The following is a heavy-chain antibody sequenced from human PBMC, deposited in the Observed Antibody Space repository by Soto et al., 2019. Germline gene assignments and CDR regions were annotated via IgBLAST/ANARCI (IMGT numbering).Heavy chain of an antibody. CDR2: ISGSGGST. Sequence: EVQLLESGGGLVQPGGSLRLSCAAAGFTVSSYAMSWVRQAPGKGLEWVSSISGSGGSTYYADSVKGRFTISRDNSKNTLYLQMNSLRAEDTAVYYCAKDLIPLGATSHFCFNIWGQGTMVTVSS. CDR3: AKDLIPLGATSHFCFNI. D-gene: IGHD1-26*01. CDR1: GFTVSSYA. V-gene: IGHV3-23*01. J-gene: IGHJ3*02.